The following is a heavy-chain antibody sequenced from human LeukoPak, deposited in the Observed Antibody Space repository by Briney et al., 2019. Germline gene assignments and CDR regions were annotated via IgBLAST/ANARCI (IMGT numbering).Heavy chain of an antibody. CDR1: GGSISSYY. CDR3: ARVKTRGYYDSSGYYEFDY. CDR2: IYYSGST. V-gene: IGHV4-59*01. D-gene: IGHD3-22*01. Sequence: PSETLSLTCTVSGGSISSYYWSWIRQPPGKGLEWIGYIYYSGSTNYNPSLKSRVTISVDTSKNQFSLKLSSVTAADTAVYYCARVKTRGYYDSSGYYEFDYWGQGTLVTVSS. J-gene: IGHJ4*02.